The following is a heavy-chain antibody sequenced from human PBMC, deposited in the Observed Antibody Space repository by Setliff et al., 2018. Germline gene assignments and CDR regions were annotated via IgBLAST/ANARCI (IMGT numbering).Heavy chain of an antibody. D-gene: IGHD3-10*01. CDR1: PYSFSGYY. CDR3: ARTKGFVDGYLDP. Sequence: GASVKVSCKTSPYSFSGYYIHWVRQAPGQGLEWMGWINTNSGDTRYAQKFQGRVTMTRDTSISTAYMELSRLRPDDTAVYYCARTKGFVDGYLDPWGQGTLVTVSS. V-gene: IGHV1-2*02. CDR2: INTNSGDT. J-gene: IGHJ5*02.